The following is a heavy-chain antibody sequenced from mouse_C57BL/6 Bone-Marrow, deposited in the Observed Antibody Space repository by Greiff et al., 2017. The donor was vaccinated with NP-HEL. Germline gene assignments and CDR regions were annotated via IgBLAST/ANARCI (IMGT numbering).Heavy chain of an antibody. V-gene: IGHV1-4*01. D-gene: IGHD2-5*01. CDR1: GYTFTSYT. J-gene: IGHJ2*01. CDR3: ALPYYSNYEVNFDY. CDR2: INPSSGYT. Sequence: QVQLKESGAELARPGASVKMSCKASGYTFTSYTMHWVKQRPGQGLEWIGYINPSSGYTKYNQKFKDKATLTADKSSSTAYMQLSSLTSEDSAVYYCALPYYSNYEVNFDYWGRGTTLTVSA.